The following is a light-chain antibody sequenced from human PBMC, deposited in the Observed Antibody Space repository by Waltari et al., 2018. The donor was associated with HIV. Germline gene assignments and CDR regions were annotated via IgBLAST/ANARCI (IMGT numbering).Light chain of an antibody. CDR3: QQYNNFPFT. V-gene: IGKV1-5*03. CDR2: KAS. J-gene: IGKJ3*01. CDR1: QTITKS. Sequence: DIQMTQSPSTLSASVGDRVTITCRASQTITKSLAWYQQKPGKAPKLRIYKASSLEGGVPATFSGSGSGTEFTLTISSLQPDDFATYYCQQYNNFPFTFGPGTKVEIK.